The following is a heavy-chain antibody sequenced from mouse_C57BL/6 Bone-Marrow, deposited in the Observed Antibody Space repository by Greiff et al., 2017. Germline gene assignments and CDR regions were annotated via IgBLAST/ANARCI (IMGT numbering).Heavy chain of an antibody. Sequence: QVQLQQPGAELVRPGTSVKLSCKASGYTFTSYWMHWVKQRPGQGLEWIGVIDPSDSYTNYNLKFKGKATLTVDTSSSTAYMQLSSLTSEDSAVYYCARWGWFAYWGQGALVTVSA. CDR1: GYTFTSYW. CDR2: IDPSDSYT. J-gene: IGHJ3*01. V-gene: IGHV1-59*01. CDR3: ARWGWFAY.